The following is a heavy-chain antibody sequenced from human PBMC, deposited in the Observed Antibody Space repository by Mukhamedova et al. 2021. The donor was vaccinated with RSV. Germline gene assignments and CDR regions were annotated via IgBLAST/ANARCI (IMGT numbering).Heavy chain of an antibody. CDR2: IFYDGTT. D-gene: IGHD5-18*01. V-gene: IGHV4-39*01. Sequence: RNYYWSWIRQPPGKGLEWIGSIFYDGTTYHNPSLRSRATISLDTPKNQFSLNLHSLTAGDTVVYYCATLGRGYKSGYNDAFDIWG. CDR1: RNYY. CDR3: ATLGRGYKSGYNDAFDI. J-gene: IGHJ3*02.